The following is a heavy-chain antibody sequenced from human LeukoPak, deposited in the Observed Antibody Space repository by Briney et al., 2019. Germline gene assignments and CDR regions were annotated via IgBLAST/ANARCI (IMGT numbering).Heavy chain of an antibody. CDR3: AYVEDSSGYYNYYYGMDV. CDR2: IIPILGIA. J-gene: IGHJ6*02. Sequence: ALVKVSCKASGGTFCSYAISWVRQAPGQGLEWMGRIIPILGIANYAQKFQGRVTITADKSTSTAYMELSSLRSEDTAVYYCAYVEDSSGYYNYYYGMDVRGQGTTVTVSS. D-gene: IGHD3-22*01. CDR1: GGTFCSYA. V-gene: IGHV1-69*04.